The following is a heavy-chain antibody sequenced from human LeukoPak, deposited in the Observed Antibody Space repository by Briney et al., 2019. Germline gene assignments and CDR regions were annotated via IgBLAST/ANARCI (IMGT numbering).Heavy chain of an antibody. CDR1: GGSISSGGYS. CDR3: AGTMVRGVIIV. D-gene: IGHD3-10*01. J-gene: IGHJ4*02. CDR2: IYHSGST. Sequence: SETLSLTCAVSGGSISSGGYSWSWIRQPSGKGLEWIGYIYHSGSTYYNPSLKSRVTISVDRSKNQFSLKLSSVTAADTAVYYCAGTMVRGVIIVWGQGTLVTVSS. V-gene: IGHV4-30-2*01.